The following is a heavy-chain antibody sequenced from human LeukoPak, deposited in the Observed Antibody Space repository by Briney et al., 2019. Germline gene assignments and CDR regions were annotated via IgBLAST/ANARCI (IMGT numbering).Heavy chain of an antibody. Sequence: PSETLSLTCTVSGGSISSYYWSWIRQPPGKGLEWIGYIYYSGSTYYNPSLKSRVTISVDTSKNQFSLKLSSVTAADTAVYYCASSTTVTPYFDYWGQGTLVTVSS. CDR2: IYYSGST. D-gene: IGHD4-17*01. V-gene: IGHV4-59*08. CDR3: ASSTTVTPYFDY. J-gene: IGHJ4*02. CDR1: GGSISSYY.